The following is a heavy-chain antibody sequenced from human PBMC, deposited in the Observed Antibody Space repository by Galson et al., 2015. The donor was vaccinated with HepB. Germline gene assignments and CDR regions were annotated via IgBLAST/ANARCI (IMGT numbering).Heavy chain of an antibody. Sequence: SVKVSCKVSGYTLTELPMHWVRQAPGKGLEWMGGFDPEDGETIYAQKFQGRVTMTEDTSTDTAYMELSSLRSEDTAVYYCAINTPTVAGTYYYYYYMDVWGKGTTVTVSS. CDR3: AINTPTVAGTYYYYYYMDV. D-gene: IGHD6-19*01. V-gene: IGHV1-24*01. CDR1: GYTLTELP. J-gene: IGHJ6*03. CDR2: FDPEDGET.